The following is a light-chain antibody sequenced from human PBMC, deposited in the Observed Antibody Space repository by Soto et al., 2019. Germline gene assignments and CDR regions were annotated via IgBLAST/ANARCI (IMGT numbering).Light chain of an antibody. CDR1: QSVSSSY. V-gene: IGKV3-20*01. CDR2: GAS. CDR3: QQYGNSPPNT. Sequence: EIVLTQSPGTLSLSPGERATLSCRASQSVSSSYLAWYQQKPGQAPRFLIYGASSRATGIPDRFSGSGSGTEFTLTISRLEPEDFALYFCQQYGNSPPNTFGQGTKVEIK. J-gene: IGKJ2*01.